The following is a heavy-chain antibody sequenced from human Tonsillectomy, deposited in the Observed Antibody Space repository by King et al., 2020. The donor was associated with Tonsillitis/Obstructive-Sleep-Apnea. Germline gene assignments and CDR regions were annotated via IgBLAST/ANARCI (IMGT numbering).Heavy chain of an antibody. CDR2: SNHSGTT. CDR3: RGYNYAHDYDC. Sequence: VQLQQWGAGLLKPSETLSLTCAVYGGSFSGYYWTWIRQPPGKGLEWIGESNHSGTTNYNPPLKSRVPISVDTSKNQLSLRLTSVTAADTAVYYCRGYNYAHDYDCWGQGTLVTVSS. CDR1: GGSFSGYY. V-gene: IGHV4-34*01. D-gene: IGHD5-18*01. J-gene: IGHJ4*02.